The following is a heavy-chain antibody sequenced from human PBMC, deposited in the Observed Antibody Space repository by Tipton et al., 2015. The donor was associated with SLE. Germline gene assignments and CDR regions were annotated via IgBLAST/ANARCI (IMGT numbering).Heavy chain of an antibody. J-gene: IGHJ4*02. V-gene: IGHV4-4*02. D-gene: IGHD5-12*01. CDR3: ATAPLRGYSGYDSGAFDH. CDR1: GGSISSSNW. CDR2: IYHSGST. Sequence: PGLVKPSGTLSLTCAVSGGSISSSNWWSWVRQPPGKGLEWIGEIYHSGSTNYNPSLKSRVTISVDTSKKQLSLKLRSVTAADTAVYYCATAPLRGYSGYDSGAFDHWGQGILVTVSS.